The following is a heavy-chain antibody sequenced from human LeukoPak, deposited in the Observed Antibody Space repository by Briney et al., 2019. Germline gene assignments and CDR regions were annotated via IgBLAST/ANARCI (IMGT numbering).Heavy chain of an antibody. D-gene: IGHD2-2*01. Sequence: GGSLRLSCAGSGFIFNSYWMSWVRQPPGGGLEWVGNIKEDGSDKYYVNSVMARFTISRDNTKNSLYLQMNNLRAEDTAIYYCARDREGVPAAWGQGTLVTVSS. CDR1: GFIFNSYW. V-gene: IGHV3-7*03. J-gene: IGHJ5*02. CDR3: ARDREGVPAA. CDR2: IKEDGSDK.